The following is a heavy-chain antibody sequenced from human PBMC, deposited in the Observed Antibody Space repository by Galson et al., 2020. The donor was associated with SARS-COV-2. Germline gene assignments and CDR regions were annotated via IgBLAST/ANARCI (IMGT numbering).Heavy chain of an antibody. Sequence: GGSLRLSCAASGFTFSSYAMHWVRQAPGKGLEWVAVISYDGSNKYYADSVKGRFTISRDNSKNTLYLQMNSLRAEDTAVYYCARDGHDYGDYDPNDAFDIWGQGTMVTVSS. D-gene: IGHD4-17*01. CDR2: ISYDGSNK. J-gene: IGHJ3*02. V-gene: IGHV3-30*04. CDR1: GFTFSSYA. CDR3: ARDGHDYGDYDPNDAFDI.